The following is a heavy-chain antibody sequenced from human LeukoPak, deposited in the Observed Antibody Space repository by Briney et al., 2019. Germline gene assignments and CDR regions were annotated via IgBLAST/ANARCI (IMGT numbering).Heavy chain of an antibody. D-gene: IGHD6-19*01. V-gene: IGHV5-51*01. CDR2: IYPADSDT. J-gene: IGHJ4*02. CDR1: GYSFTSYW. CDR3: ARYRGSGWYYFDY. Sequence: GDSLKISCKGFGYSFTSYWIGWVRQMPGKGLEWMGIIYPADSDTRYSPSFQGQVTISADKSISTAYLQWSSLKASDSAMYYCARYRGSGWYYFDYWGQGTLVTVSS.